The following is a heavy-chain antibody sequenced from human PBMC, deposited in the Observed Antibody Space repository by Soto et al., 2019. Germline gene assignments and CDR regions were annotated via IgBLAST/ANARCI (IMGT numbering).Heavy chain of an antibody. V-gene: IGHV4-31*03. CDR2: IYYSGST. Sequence: QVQLQESGPGLVKPSQTLSLTCTVSGGSISSGGYYWSWIRQHPGKGLDWIGYIYYSGSTYYKPSLKSRVTISVDTSKNQFSLKLSSVTAADTAVYYCARVLPKGSLAAAYFDYWVQGTLVTVSS. D-gene: IGHD6-13*01. CDR3: ARVLPKGSLAAAYFDY. CDR1: GGSISSGGYY. J-gene: IGHJ4*02.